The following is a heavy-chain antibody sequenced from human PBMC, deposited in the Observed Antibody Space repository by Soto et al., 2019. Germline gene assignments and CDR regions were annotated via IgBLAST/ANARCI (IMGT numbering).Heavy chain of an antibody. D-gene: IGHD3-22*01. Sequence: EASVKVSCKASGYTFTSYDIHWVRQAPGQGLEWMGWINPITGGTNYAPKFQGRVTMTRDTSITTAYMELSRLRSDDTAVYYCARNYYDSSDRDYLDYWGKGTQVTVSS. CDR2: INPITGGT. V-gene: IGHV1-2*02. CDR3: ARNYYDSSDRDYLDY. CDR1: GYTFTSYD. J-gene: IGHJ4*02.